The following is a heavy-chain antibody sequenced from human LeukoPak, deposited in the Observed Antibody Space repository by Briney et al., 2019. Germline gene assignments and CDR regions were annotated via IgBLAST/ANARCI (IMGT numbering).Heavy chain of an antibody. CDR1: GYTFGAYG. J-gene: IGHJ4*02. V-gene: IGHV1-18*01. CDR2: INTYNGNT. D-gene: IGHD6-19*01. Sequence: ASVKVSCKTSGYTFGAYGINWVRQAPGQGLEWMGWINTYNGNTHFAQKFQDRVTLTTDTPTSTVFMDLRSLSSDDTAVYFCARDIQTVAGPPVDYGGQGTLVTVPS. CDR3: ARDIQTVAGPPVDY.